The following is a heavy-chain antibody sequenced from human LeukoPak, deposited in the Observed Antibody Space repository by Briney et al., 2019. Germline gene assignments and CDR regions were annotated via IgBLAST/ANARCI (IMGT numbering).Heavy chain of an antibody. D-gene: IGHD3-22*01. CDR2: INPNSDGT. V-gene: IGHV1-2*02. Sequence: ASVKVSCKASGYTFTGYYMHWVRQAPGQGLEWMGWINPNSDGTNYAQKFQGRVTMTRDTSISTAYMELSRLRSDDTAVYYCASNYYDSSGYPRGLIDYWGQGTLVTVSS. CDR3: ASNYYDSSGYPRGLIDY. J-gene: IGHJ4*02. CDR1: GYTFTGYY.